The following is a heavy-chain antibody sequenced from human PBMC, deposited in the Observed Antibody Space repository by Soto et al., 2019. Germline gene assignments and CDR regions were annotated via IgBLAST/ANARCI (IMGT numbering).Heavy chain of an antibody. Sequence: SETLSLTCTVSGGSISSGGYYWSWIRQHPGKGLEWIGYIYYSGSTYYNPSLKSRVTISVDTSKNQFSLKLSSVTAADTAVYYCAREEVTTYYGMDVWGQGTTVTVSS. V-gene: IGHV4-31*03. CDR2: IYYSGST. CDR3: AREEVTTYYGMDV. CDR1: GGSISSGGYY. D-gene: IGHD2-21*02. J-gene: IGHJ6*02.